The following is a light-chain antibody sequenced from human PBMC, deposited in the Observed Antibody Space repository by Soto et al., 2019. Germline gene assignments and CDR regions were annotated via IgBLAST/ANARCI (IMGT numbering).Light chain of an antibody. Sequence: IVLTQSPGTLSLSPGERATLTCGASQSVNSNSLAWYQQKPGQAPRLLFYAASNRASGVPDRFSASGSGTDFTLTISRLEPEDFAVYHCQQYGSSPLTFGGGTKVEIK. CDR3: QQYGSSPLT. J-gene: IGKJ4*01. V-gene: IGKV3-20*01. CDR2: AAS. CDR1: QSVNSNS.